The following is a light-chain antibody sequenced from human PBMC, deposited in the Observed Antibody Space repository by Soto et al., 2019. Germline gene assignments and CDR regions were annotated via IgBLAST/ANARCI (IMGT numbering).Light chain of an antibody. J-gene: IGKJ2*01. Sequence: DIQMTQSPSSLSASVGDRVTITCRASQSISSYLNWYQQKPGKAPKVLIYAASSLQSGVPSRFSGSGSEADFTLTISSLQPEDFATYYCQQSYSTPYTFGQGIKLEIK. CDR1: QSISSY. V-gene: IGKV1-39*01. CDR3: QQSYSTPYT. CDR2: AAS.